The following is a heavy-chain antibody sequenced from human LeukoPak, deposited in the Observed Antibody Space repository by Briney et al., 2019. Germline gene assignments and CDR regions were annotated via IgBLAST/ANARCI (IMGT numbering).Heavy chain of an antibody. V-gene: IGHV3-66*01. Sequence: ETLSLTCTVSGGSISSSSYYMSWVRQAPGKGLEWVSVIYSGGSTYYADSVKGRFTISRDNSKNTLYLQMNSLRAEDTAVYYCARFRYYDSSGYRAGDYWGQGTLVTVSS. J-gene: IGHJ4*02. CDR3: ARFRYYDSSGYRAGDY. D-gene: IGHD3-22*01. CDR1: GGSISSSSYY. CDR2: IYSGGST.